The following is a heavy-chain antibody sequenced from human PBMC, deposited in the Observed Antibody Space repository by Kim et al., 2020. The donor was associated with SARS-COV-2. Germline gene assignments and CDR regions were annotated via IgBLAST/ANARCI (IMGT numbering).Heavy chain of an antibody. D-gene: IGHD4-17*01. V-gene: IGHV1-8*01. Sequence: SAKKFQGRLTMTRNTSITTAYMELSSLRSKDTAVYYCARRNTVTTRTLDYWGQGTLVTVSS. CDR3: ARRNTVTTRTLDY. J-gene: IGHJ4*02.